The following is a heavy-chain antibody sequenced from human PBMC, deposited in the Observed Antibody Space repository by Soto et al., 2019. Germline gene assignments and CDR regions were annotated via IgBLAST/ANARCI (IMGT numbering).Heavy chain of an antibody. CDR1: GFTFNNCG. CDR3: TKTASGTYSES. Sequence: EVQLLESGGGLVQPGGSLRLSCVASGFTFNNCGMNWVRQAPGKGLEWVSGISGSGVTTYYADSVKGRFTISRDTSKNTLYLQMNSLRAEDTAVDYCTKTASGTYSESWGQGTLVTVSS. D-gene: IGHD1-26*01. CDR2: ISGSGVTT. V-gene: IGHV3-23*01. J-gene: IGHJ4*02.